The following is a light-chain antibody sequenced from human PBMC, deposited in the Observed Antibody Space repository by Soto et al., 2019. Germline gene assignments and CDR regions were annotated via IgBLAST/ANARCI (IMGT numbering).Light chain of an antibody. CDR3: QQYGSSPDTMYT. V-gene: IGKV3-20*01. CDR2: GAS. J-gene: IGKJ2*01. Sequence: EIVLTQSPGTLSLSPGERATLSCRASQSVSSSYLAWYQQKPGQAPRLLIYGASSRATGIPDSFSGSGSGTDFTLTISRLEPEDFAVYYCQQYGSSPDTMYTFGQGTKLEIK. CDR1: QSVSSSY.